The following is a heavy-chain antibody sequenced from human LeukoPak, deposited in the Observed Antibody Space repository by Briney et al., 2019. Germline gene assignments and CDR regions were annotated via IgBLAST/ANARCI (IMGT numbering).Heavy chain of an antibody. J-gene: IGHJ4*02. Sequence: SGGSLRLSCAASGFTFSSYSMNWVRQAPGKGLEWVSSISKSSTYIYYADSVKGRFTISRDNAKNSLYLQMNSLRAEDTAVYYCARDPTAGFDYWGQGTLVTVSS. CDR2: ISKSSTYI. CDR1: GFTFSSYS. D-gene: IGHD6-13*01. V-gene: IGHV3-21*01. CDR3: ARDPTAGFDY.